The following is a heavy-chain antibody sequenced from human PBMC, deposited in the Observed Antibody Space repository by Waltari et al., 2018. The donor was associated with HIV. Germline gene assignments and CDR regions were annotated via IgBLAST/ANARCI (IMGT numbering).Heavy chain of an antibody. V-gene: IGHV2-70*15. CDR3: VRCSYWISSAWGHVFDI. J-gene: IGHJ3*02. CDR1: GFSLRSSGMS. CDR2: IDWNDKT. D-gene: IGHD2-21*01. Sequence: QVTLRESGPALVKPSQTLTLTCTFSGFSLRSSGMSVSWIRQTPGKALEWLARIDWNDKTYSNPSLRTRFTISKDTSNSQVVLQMANMDPSDTATYFCVRCSYWISSAWGHVFDIWGQGTMVTVSS.